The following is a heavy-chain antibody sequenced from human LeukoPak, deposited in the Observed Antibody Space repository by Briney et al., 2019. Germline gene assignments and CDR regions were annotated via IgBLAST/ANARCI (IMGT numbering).Heavy chain of an antibody. J-gene: IGHJ4*02. CDR3: ARLGYSSSH. CDR1: GYSISSGYY. Sequence: PSETLSLTCAVSGYSISSGYYWGWIRQPPGKGLEWIGSIYHSGSTYYNPSLKSRVTISVDTSKNQFSLKLSSVTAADTAVYYCARLGYSSSHWGQGTLVTVSS. D-gene: IGHD6-13*01. V-gene: IGHV4-38-2*01. CDR2: IYHSGST.